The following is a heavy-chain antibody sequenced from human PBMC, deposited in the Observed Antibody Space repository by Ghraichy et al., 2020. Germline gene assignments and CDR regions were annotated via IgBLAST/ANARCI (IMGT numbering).Heavy chain of an antibody. J-gene: IGHJ4*02. CDR2: LKSKTDGGTT. Sequence: LSLTCAASGFTFSNAWMSWVRQAPGKGLEWVGRLKSKTDGGTTDYAAPVKGRFTISRDDSKNTLYLQMNSLKTEDTAVYYCTTKTGTDFGYWGQGTLVTVSS. CDR3: TTKTGTDFGY. D-gene: IGHD1-7*01. CDR1: GFTFSNAW. V-gene: IGHV3-15*01.